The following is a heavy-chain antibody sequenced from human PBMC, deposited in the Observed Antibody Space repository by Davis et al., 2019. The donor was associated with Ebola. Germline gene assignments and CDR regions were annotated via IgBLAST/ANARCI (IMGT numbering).Heavy chain of an antibody. D-gene: IGHD6-13*01. CDR3: ARDGPESSWYVGVNY. CDR2: ISASGGSS. Sequence: GESLKISCAASGFTFSSYAMSWVRQAPGKGLEWVSAISASGGSSYYADSVKGRFTISRDNSKNTLHLQMNSLRAEDTAVYYCARDGPESSWYVGVNYWGQGTLVTVSS. V-gene: IGHV3-23*01. CDR1: GFTFSSYA. J-gene: IGHJ4*02.